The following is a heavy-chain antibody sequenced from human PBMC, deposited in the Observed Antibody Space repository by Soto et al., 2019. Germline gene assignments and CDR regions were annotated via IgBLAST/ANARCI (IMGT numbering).Heavy chain of an antibody. V-gene: IGHV3-23*01. CDR2: ISDSGTGT. J-gene: IGHJ5*02. D-gene: IGHD3-3*02. CDR1: GFTFRTHA. CDR3: ARGTILGKNWFDP. Sequence: GGSLRLSCAVSGFTFRTHAMNWVRQAPGKGLEWVSAISDSGTGTYYADSVKGRFTISRDNSKNTLYLQMNSLRAEDTAVYYCARGTILGKNWFDPWGLGTLVTVSS.